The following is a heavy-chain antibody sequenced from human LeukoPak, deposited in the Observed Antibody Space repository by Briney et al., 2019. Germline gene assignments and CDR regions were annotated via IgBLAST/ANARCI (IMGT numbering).Heavy chain of an antibody. V-gene: IGHV3-33*01. Sequence: GSLRLSCAASGFTFSSYGMHWVRQASGKGLEWVAVIWYDGSNKYYADSVKGRFTISRDNSKDTLYLQMNSLRAEDTAVYYCARDLYYDFWSGYYTYYYYGMDVWGQGTTVTVSS. CDR1: GFTFSSYG. J-gene: IGHJ6*02. CDR2: IWYDGSNK. CDR3: ARDLYYDFWSGYYTYYYYGMDV. D-gene: IGHD3-3*01.